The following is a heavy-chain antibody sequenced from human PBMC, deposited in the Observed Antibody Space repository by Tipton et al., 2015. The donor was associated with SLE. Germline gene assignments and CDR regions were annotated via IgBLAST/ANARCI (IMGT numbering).Heavy chain of an antibody. Sequence: TLSLTCSVSGGSISSGSYSWSWIRQPAGKGLEWIGYIYYTGSTNYSPSPYSRVTMSLDTSRTQFSLKLRSVTAADTAVYYCAREDRYSDWLMPDLWGQGTLVTVSS. J-gene: IGHJ4*02. CDR1: GGSISSGSYS. CDR3: AREDRYSDWLMPDL. CDR2: IYYTGST. V-gene: IGHV4-61*10. D-gene: IGHD3-9*01.